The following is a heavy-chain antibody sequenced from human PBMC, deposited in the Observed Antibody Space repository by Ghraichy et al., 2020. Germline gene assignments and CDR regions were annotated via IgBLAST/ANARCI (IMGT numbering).Heavy chain of an antibody. CDR3: ANHPTGVWYYDSSGYYPPPGFDY. V-gene: IGHV3-23*01. CDR2: ISGSGGST. Sequence: GGSLRLSCAASGFTFSSYAMSWVRQAPGKGLEWVSAISGSGGSTYYADSVKGRFTISRDNSKNTLYLQMNSLRAEDTAVYYCANHPTGVWYYDSSGYYPPPGFDYWGQGTLVTVSS. D-gene: IGHD3-22*01. CDR1: GFTFSSYA. J-gene: IGHJ4*02.